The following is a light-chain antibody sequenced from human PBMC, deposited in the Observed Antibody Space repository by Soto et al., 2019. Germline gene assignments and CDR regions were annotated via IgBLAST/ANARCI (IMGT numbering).Light chain of an antibody. Sequence: IVLTQSPATLSVSQGDRASLSCRASQSVSSNLAWYQQKPGQAPRLLIYGASTRATGIPARFSGSGSGTEFTLTISTLQSEDFAVYYCQQYNNWPPITFGQGTR. J-gene: IGKJ5*01. V-gene: IGKV3-15*01. CDR3: QQYNNWPPIT. CDR1: QSVSSN. CDR2: GAS.